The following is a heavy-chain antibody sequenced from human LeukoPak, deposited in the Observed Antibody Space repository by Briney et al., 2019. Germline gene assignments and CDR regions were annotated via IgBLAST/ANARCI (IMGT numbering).Heavy chain of an antibody. J-gene: IGHJ4*02. CDR2: ISWDGGST. CDR3: AKDKGRDFGDGGFDY. CDR1: GFTFDDYT. V-gene: IGHV3-43*01. D-gene: IGHD4-17*01. Sequence: PGGSLRLSCAASGFTFDDYTMHWVRQAPGKGLEWVSLISWDGGSTYYADSVKGRFTISRDNSKNSLYLQMNSLRTEDTALYYCAKDKGRDFGDGGFDYWGQGTLVTVSS.